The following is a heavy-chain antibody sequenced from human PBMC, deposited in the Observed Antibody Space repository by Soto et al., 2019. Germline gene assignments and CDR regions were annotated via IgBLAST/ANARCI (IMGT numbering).Heavy chain of an antibody. J-gene: IGHJ6*02. Sequence: GGSLRLSCAASGFTFSSYAMHWVRQAPGKGLEWVAVISYDGSNKYYADSVKGRFTISRDNSKNTLYLQMNSLRAEDTAVYYCARDVGFLEYYYYYGMDVWGQGTTVTVSS. CDR2: ISYDGSNK. V-gene: IGHV3-30-3*01. CDR1: GFTFSSYA. D-gene: IGHD3-3*02. CDR3: ARDVGFLEYYYYYGMDV.